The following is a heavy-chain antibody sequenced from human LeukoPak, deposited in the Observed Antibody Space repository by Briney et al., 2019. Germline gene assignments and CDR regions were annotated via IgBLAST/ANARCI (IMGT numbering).Heavy chain of an antibody. CDR1: GDSISSSSYY. CDR2: IYYSGST. Sequence: SETLSLTCTVSGDSISSSSYYWGWIRQPPGRGLELIGTIYYSGSTYFNPSLKSRVTISIDTSKNQFSLKLTSVTAADTAVYYCARVAYGSGSRLIDCWGQGTLVTISS. D-gene: IGHD3-10*01. J-gene: IGHJ4*02. CDR3: ARVAYGSGSRLIDC. V-gene: IGHV4-39*07.